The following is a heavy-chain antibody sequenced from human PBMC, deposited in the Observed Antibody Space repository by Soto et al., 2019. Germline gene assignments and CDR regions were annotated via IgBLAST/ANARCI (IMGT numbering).Heavy chain of an antibody. D-gene: IGHD6-6*01. CDR2: ISSSGSTI. J-gene: IGHJ6*03. Sequence: PGGSLRLSCPASGFTFSDYYMSWIRQAPGKGLEWVSYISSSGSTIYYADSVKGRFTISRDNAKNSLYLQMNSLRAEDTAVYYCARVWEMYSSSSLSHMDVWGKGTTVTVSS. V-gene: IGHV3-11*01. CDR1: GFTFSDYY. CDR3: ARVWEMYSSSSLSHMDV.